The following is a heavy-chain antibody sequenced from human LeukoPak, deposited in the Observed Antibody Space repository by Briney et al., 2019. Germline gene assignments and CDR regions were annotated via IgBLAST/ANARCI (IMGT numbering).Heavy chain of an antibody. J-gene: IGHJ1*01. CDR3: ARVIAAARGGYFQH. Sequence: PSETLSLTCAVYGGSFSGYYGSWIRQPPGKGLEWIGEINHSGSTNYNPSLKSRVTISVDTSKNQFSLKLSSVTAADTAVYYCARVIAAARGGYFQHWGQGTLVTVSS. D-gene: IGHD6-13*01. CDR1: GGSFSGYY. CDR2: INHSGST. V-gene: IGHV4-34*01.